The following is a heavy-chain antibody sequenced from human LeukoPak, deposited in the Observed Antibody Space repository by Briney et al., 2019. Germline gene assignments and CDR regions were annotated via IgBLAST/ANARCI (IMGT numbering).Heavy chain of an antibody. CDR3: ARASWVSSTDVVR. D-gene: IGHD2-15*01. Sequence: GGSLRLSCTASGLSFSSFAMSWVRQGPARGLEWVSSIRGNGDTFYADSVKGRFTLFSDSSTNTVYFQLNNLRVDDTAIYYCARASWVSSTDVVRWGQGTLVTVSS. CDR2: IRGNGDT. CDR1: GLSFSSFA. J-gene: IGHJ4*02. V-gene: IGHV3-23*01.